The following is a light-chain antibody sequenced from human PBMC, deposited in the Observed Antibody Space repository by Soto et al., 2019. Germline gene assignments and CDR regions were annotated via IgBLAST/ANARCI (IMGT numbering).Light chain of an antibody. J-gene: IGLJ2*01. CDR2: EVT. CDR3: SSYPTAPTL. Sequence: QSALTQPASVSGSPGQSITISCTGTSNDIGGYDYVSWYQQHPTKAPKLIIFEVTNRPSGVSNRFSGSKSGNTASLTISGLQAEDEADYYCSSYPTAPTLFGGGTKLTVL. CDR1: SNDIGGYDY. V-gene: IGLV2-14*03.